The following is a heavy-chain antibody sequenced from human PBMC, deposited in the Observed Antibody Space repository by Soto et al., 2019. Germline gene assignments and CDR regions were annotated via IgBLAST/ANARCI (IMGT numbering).Heavy chain of an antibody. CDR1: GGTFSSYT. J-gene: IGHJ5*02. Sequence: EASVKVSCKASGGTFSSYTISWVRQAPGQGLEWMGRIIPILGIANYAQKFQGRVTITANKSTSTAYMELSSLRSEDTAVYYCARGGQVSGYDSPSPFPDPNWFDPWGQGTLVTVSS. D-gene: IGHD5-12*01. CDR2: IIPILGIA. V-gene: IGHV1-69*02. CDR3: ARGGQVSGYDSPSPFPDPNWFDP.